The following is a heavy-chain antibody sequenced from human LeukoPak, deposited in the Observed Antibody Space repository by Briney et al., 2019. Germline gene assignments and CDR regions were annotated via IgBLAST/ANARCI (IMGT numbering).Heavy chain of an antibody. CDR1: GGSISSYY. V-gene: IGHV4-59*08. CDR3: ARKATNDRYYPFDF. D-gene: IGHD3-10*01. CDR2: IYYSGST. Sequence: SETLSLTCTVSGGSISSYYWNWIRQPPGKGLEWIGYIYYSGSTNYNPSLKSRVTISLDTSRTQFSLRLTSVTAADTAVYYCARKATNDRYYPFDFWGQGTLVTVSS. J-gene: IGHJ4*02.